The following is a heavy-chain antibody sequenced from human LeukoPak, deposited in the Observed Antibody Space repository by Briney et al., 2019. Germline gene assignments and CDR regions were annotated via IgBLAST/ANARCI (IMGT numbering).Heavy chain of an antibody. V-gene: IGHV3-7*01. Sequence: GGSLRLSCAASGFTFSSYWMSWVRQAPGKGLEWVANIKQDGSEKYYVDSVKGRFTISRDNAKNSLYLQMNSLRAEDTAVYYCARETHSVTTGYYYYYYMDVWGKGTTVTVSS. CDR3: ARETHSVTTGYYYYYYMDV. CDR1: GFTFSSYW. D-gene: IGHD4-11*01. J-gene: IGHJ6*03. CDR2: IKQDGSEK.